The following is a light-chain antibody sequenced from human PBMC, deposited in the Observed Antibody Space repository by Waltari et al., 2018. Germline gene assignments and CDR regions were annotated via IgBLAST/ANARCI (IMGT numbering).Light chain of an antibody. CDR1: RNELGRYDS. V-gene: IGLV2-14*03. CDR2: DFN. J-gene: IGLJ3*02. Sequence: QSALTQPASVSGSPGQSIPISCTGPRNELGRYDSVSCYQQYPGKAPKLILYDFNARPSGVSGRFSGSKSANTASLAISGLQAEDEAYYFCCSYTTINTWVFGGGTYLTVL. CDR3: CSYTTINTWV.